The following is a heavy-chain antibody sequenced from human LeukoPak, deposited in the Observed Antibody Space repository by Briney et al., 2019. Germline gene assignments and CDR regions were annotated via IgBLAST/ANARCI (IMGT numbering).Heavy chain of an antibody. V-gene: IGHV3-23*01. CDR1: GXTFTNFG. J-gene: IGHJ4*02. D-gene: IGHD1-1*01. Sequence: PGGSLRLSCAASGXTFTNFGMSWVRQAPGKGLEWVSGISGSGDSTYYADSVKGRFTISRDNFKNTLYLQMNSLRVEDTAVYYCAKGHSAHGTGFDGWGQGTLVIASS. CDR3: AKGHSAHGTGFDG. CDR2: ISGSGDST.